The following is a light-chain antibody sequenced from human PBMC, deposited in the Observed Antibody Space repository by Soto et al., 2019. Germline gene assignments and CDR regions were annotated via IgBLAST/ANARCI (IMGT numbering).Light chain of an antibody. CDR1: SGHSSYA. CDR3: QTRGTGIVV. CDR2: LNSDGSH. Sequence: VLPQSPSASASLGAQVKLTCTLRSGHSSYAIAWHQQQTEKGPWYLMQLNSDGSHIKGDGIPDRFSGYSSGAERYLTIHSLQSEGEAAHYCQTRGTGIVVFAGGTRRNVL. V-gene: IGLV4-69*01. J-gene: IGLJ2*01.